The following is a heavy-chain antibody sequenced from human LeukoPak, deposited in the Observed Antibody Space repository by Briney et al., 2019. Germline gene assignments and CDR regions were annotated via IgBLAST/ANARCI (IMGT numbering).Heavy chain of an antibody. CDR1: GDSFSSNSAA. CDR2: TYYRSKLYN. J-gene: IGHJ4*02. V-gene: IGHV6-1*01. CDR3: AREAARLPGFNY. Sequence: SQTLSLTCALSGDSFSSNSAAWNWIRQSPSRGLEWLGRTYYRSKLYNGYAVSVKSQITINPDTSKNQFSLQLNSVTPEDTAVYYCAREAARLPGFNYWGQGTLVTVSS. D-gene: IGHD6-6*01.